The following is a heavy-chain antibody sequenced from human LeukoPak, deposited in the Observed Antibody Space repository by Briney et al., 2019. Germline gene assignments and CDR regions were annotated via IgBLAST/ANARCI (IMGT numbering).Heavy chain of an antibody. J-gene: IGHJ5*02. CDR3: ANLGYCGAHRCYPVA. Sequence: SETLSLTCAVSGGSISSRHWWTWVRQPPGQGLEWIGEIYESGSTNYNPSLESRVTLSVDKSKNQFSLKLTSVTAADTAVYYCANLGYCGAHRCYPVAWGQGTLVTVSS. D-gene: IGHD2-15*01. CDR1: GGSISSRHW. CDR2: IYESGST. V-gene: IGHV4-4*02.